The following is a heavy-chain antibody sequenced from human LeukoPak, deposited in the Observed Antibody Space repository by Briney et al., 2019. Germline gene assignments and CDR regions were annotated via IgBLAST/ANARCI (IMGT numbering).Heavy chain of an antibody. CDR1: GFSVSTNY. Sequence: GGSLRLSCAASGFSVSTNYMSWVRQAPGKGLEWVSVIYSDGNKYYADSVKGRFSISRDNSKNTLYLQMNSLRAEDTAVYYCAKGQEGTFDYWGQGTLVTVSS. CDR3: AKGQEGTFDY. J-gene: IGHJ4*02. CDR2: IYSDGNK. D-gene: IGHD3-10*01. V-gene: IGHV3-66*01.